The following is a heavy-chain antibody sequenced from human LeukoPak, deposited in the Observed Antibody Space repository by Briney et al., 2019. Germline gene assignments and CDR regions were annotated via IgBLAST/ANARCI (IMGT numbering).Heavy chain of an antibody. J-gene: IGHJ4*02. CDR3: ARTVATTLPYYFDY. Sequence: PGGSLRLSCAASGFTFSSYAMSWVRQAPGKGLEWVSVIYSGGTTYYADSVKGRFTISRHNSKNTLYLQMNSLRAEDTAVYYCARTVATTLPYYFDYWGQGTLVTVSS. CDR1: GFTFSSYA. D-gene: IGHD5-24*01. CDR2: IYSGGTT. V-gene: IGHV3-53*04.